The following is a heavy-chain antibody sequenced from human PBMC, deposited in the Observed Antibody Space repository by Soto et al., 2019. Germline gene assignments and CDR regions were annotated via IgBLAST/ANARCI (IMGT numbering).Heavy chain of an antibody. CDR2: ITTSGGNT. CDR3: AGRYCTNGVCYTNYYYYIDV. J-gene: IGHJ6*03. V-gene: IGHV3-23*01. D-gene: IGHD2-8*01. CDR1: GFTFSTYA. Sequence: EVQLLESGGGLVQPGGSLRLSCAASGFTFSTYAMSWVRQAPGKGLEWVSTITTSGGNTYYADSVQGRFTISRDNSKNTLYLQMNSLRAEDTAVYCCAGRYCTNGVCYTNYYYYIDVWGKGTTVTVSS.